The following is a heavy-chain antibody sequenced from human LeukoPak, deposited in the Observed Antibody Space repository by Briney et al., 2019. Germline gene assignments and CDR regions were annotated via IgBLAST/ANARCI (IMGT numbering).Heavy chain of an antibody. CDR3: AKVGSVQLWLPGYFDY. Sequence: PGGSLRLSCAASGFTFSSYGMHWVRQAPGKGMEWVAVIWYDGSNKYYADSVKGRFTISRDNSKNTLYLQMNSLRAEDTAVYYCAKVGSVQLWLPGYFDYWGQGTLVTVSS. CDR1: GFTFSSYG. CDR2: IWYDGSNK. D-gene: IGHD5-18*01. J-gene: IGHJ4*02. V-gene: IGHV3-33*06.